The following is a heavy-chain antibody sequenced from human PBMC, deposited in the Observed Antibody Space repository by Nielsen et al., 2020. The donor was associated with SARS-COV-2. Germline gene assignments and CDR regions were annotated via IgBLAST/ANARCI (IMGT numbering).Heavy chain of an antibody. CDR3: TRVNPISGSWFDAFDI. J-gene: IGHJ3*02. CDR2: IWYDGSNK. Sequence: GGSLRLSCAASGFTFSSYGMHWVRQAPGKGLEWVAVIWYDGSNKYYADSVKGRFTISRDNSKNTAYLQMNSLRTEDTAIYHCTRVNPISGSWFDAFDIWGQGTLVTVSS. CDR1: GFTFSSYG. D-gene: IGHD6-13*01. V-gene: IGHV3-33*01.